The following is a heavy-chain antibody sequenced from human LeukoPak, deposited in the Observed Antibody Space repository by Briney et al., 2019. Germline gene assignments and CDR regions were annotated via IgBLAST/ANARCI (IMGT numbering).Heavy chain of an antibody. D-gene: IGHD3-3*01. CDR3: ARDLWSGYPDDY. Sequence: LGASVKVSCKASGYTFTGYYMHWVRQAPGQGLEWMGWINPNSGGTNYAQKFQGRVTMTRDTSISTAYMKLSRLRSDDTAVYYCARDLWSGYPDDYWGQGTLVTVSS. J-gene: IGHJ4*02. V-gene: IGHV1-2*03. CDR1: GYTFTGYY. CDR2: INPNSGGT.